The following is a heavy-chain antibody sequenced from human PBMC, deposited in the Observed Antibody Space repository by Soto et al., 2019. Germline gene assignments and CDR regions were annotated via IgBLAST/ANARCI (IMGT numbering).Heavy chain of an antibody. Sequence: GASVKVSCKASGYTFTNFGISWVRQAPGQGLEWMGWISAYNGNTNYAQNFQGRVTMTRDTSTSTVYMELSSLRSEDTAVYYCARDGDAAAAGIGHWGQGTLVTVSS. D-gene: IGHD6-13*01. CDR2: ISAYNGNT. CDR3: ARDGDAAAAGIGH. CDR1: GYTFTNFG. V-gene: IGHV1-18*01. J-gene: IGHJ4*02.